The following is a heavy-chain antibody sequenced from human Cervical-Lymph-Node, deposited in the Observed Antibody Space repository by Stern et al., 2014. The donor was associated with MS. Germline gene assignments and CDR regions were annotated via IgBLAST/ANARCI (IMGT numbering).Heavy chain of an antibody. D-gene: IGHD2-15*01. V-gene: IGHV3-9*01. Sequence: VQLVESGGGLVQPGRSLRLSCAASGFTFDDYAMHWVRQAPGQGLEWVSGISWNSGNIGYADSVKGRFTISRDNAKNSLYLQMNSLRAEDTALYYCAKDINLRGTYYFDYWGQGTLVTVSS. CDR1: GFTFDDYA. J-gene: IGHJ4*02. CDR2: ISWNSGNI. CDR3: AKDINLRGTYYFDY.